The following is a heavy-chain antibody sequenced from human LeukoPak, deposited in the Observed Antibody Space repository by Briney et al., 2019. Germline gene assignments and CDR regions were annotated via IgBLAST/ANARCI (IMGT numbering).Heavy chain of an antibody. D-gene: IGHD3-22*01. V-gene: IGHV3-30*18. CDR1: GFTFSSYG. CDR3: AKPSSTYYYDSSGYYPIDY. J-gene: IGHJ4*02. Sequence: PGGSLRLSCAVSGFTFSSYGMHWVRQAPGKGLEWVAVISYDGSNKYYADSVKGRFTISRDNSKNMLYLQMNSLRAEDTAVYYCAKPSSTYYYDSSGYYPIDYWGQGTLVTVSS. CDR2: ISYDGSNK.